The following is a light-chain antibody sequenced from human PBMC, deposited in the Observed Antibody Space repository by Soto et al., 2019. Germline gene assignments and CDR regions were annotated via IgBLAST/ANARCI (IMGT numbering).Light chain of an antibody. J-gene: IGKJ3*01. CDR1: QSVSSY. CDR2: DAS. V-gene: IGKV3-11*01. Sequence: EIVLTQSPATLSLSPGERATLSCRASQSVSSYLAWYHQKPGQPPRLLIYDASNRATGIPARFSGSGSGTDFTLTISSLEPEDFAVYYCQQRSNWLFTFGPGTKVDIK. CDR3: QQRSNWLFT.